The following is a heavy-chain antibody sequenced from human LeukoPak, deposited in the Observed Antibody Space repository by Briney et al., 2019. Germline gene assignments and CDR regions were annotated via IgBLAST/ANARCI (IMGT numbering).Heavy chain of an antibody. V-gene: IGHV1-69*04. D-gene: IGHD5-12*01. CDR2: IIPILGIA. CDR1: GGTFSSYT. Sequence: SVKVSCKASGGTFSSYTISWVRQAPGQGLEWVRRIIPILGIANYAKKFQGRVTITADKSTSTAYMELSSLRSEDTAVYYCARDLMVATRHNWFDPWGQGTLVTVSS. J-gene: IGHJ5*02. CDR3: ARDLMVATRHNWFDP.